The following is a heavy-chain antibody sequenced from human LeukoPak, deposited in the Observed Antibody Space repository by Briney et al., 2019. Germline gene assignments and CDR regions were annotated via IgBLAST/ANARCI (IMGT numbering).Heavy chain of an antibody. V-gene: IGHV4-59*01. D-gene: IGHD6-19*01. CDR2: IYYSGST. CDR3: ACQKRWLVDAFDI. CDR1: GGSMSSYY. Sequence: SETLSLTCTVSGGSMSSYYWSWIRQPPGKGLEWIGYIYYSGSTNYNPSLKSRVTISVDTSKNQFSLKLRSVTAADTAVYYCACQKRWLVDAFDIWGQGTMVTVSS. J-gene: IGHJ3*02.